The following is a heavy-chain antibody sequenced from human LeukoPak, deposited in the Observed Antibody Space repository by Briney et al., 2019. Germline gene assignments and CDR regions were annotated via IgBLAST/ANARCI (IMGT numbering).Heavy chain of an antibody. CDR3: ARESSGYDFTYHYYYMDV. V-gene: IGHV4-61*02. D-gene: IGHD5-12*01. CDR2: IYSSGST. J-gene: IGHJ6*03. Sequence: PSETLSLTSTDSGGSISSGTYYWGWIRQPAGKGLEWLGRIYSSGSTNYNPSLKSRVTISVDTSKNQFSLKLTSVTAADTAVYYCARESSGYDFTYHYYYMDVWGKGTTVTVSS. CDR1: GGSISSGTYY.